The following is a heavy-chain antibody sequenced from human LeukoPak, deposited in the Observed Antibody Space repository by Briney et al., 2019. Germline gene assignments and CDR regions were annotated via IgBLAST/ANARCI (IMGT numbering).Heavy chain of an antibody. J-gene: IGHJ4*02. CDR3: ARGGDTAMVPARSFDY. V-gene: IGHV1-69*05. CDR1: AGTFSSYA. D-gene: IGHD5-18*01. CDR2: IIPIFGTA. Sequence: SVKVSCKAYAGTFSSYAISWVRQAPGQGLEWMGGIIPIFGTANYAQKFQGRVTITTDESTSTAYMELSSLRSEDTAVYYCARGGDTAMVPARSFDYWGQGTLVTVSS.